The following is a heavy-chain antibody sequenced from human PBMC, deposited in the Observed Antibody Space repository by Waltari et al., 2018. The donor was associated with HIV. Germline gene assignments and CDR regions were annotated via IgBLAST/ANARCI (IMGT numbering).Heavy chain of an antibody. V-gene: IGHV3-30*02. CDR2: IRYDGTNK. Sequence: QVQLVESGGGVVQPGGSLSLSCPASGFAFSNYGMYWVRQAPGKGLQWVAFIRYDGTNKYYADSVKGRFIISRDNSKNTLSLQMHSLRAEDTAVYYCAKAPHHYDSSGPVYWGQGTLVTVSS. CDR3: AKAPHHYDSSGPVY. CDR1: GFAFSNYG. D-gene: IGHD3-22*01. J-gene: IGHJ4*02.